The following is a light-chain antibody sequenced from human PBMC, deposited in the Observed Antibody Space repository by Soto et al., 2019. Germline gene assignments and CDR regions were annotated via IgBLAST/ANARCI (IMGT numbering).Light chain of an antibody. CDR2: KAS. J-gene: IGKJ1*01. V-gene: IGKV1-5*03. CDR1: QSISSW. CDR3: QQYNLYPWT. Sequence: DIQMTQSPSTLSASVGDTVTITCRASQSISSWLAWYQQKPGKAPKLLIYKASSLESGVPPRFSGSGSGTEFTLTISSLQPDDFATYYCQQYNLYPWTFGQGTKVEVK.